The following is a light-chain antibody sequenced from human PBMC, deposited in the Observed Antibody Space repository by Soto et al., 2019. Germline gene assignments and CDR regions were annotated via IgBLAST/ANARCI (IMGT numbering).Light chain of an antibody. V-gene: IGLV2-14*01. J-gene: IGLJ2*01. CDR1: SSDVGGYNY. CDR3: SSYTSSSIS. Sequence: QSALTQPASVSGPPGQSITISCTGTSSDVGGYNYVSWYQQHPGKAPKLMIYDVSNRPSGVSNRFSGSKSGNTASLTISGLQAEDEADYYCSSYTSSSISFGGGTKLTVL. CDR2: DVS.